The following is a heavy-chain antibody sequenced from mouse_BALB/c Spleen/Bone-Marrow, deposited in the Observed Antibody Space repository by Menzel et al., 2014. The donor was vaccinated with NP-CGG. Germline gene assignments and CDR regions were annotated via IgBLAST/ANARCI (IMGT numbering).Heavy chain of an antibody. CDR3: ARNGNYPAWFAY. CDR1: GYTFSSYW. CDR2: ILPGSGST. V-gene: IGHV1-9*01. J-gene: IGHJ3*01. D-gene: IGHD2-1*01. Sequence: QVQLQQSGAELMKPGASVKISCKATGYTFSSYWIEWVKQRPGHGLEWIGEILPGSGSTNYNEKFKGKATFTADTSSNTAYMQLSSVTSEDSADYYCARNGNYPAWFAYWGQGTLVTVSA.